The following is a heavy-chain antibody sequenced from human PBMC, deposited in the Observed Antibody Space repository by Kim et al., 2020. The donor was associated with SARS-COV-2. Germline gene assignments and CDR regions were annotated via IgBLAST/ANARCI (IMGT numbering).Heavy chain of an antibody. CDR2: INPNSGGT. CDR1: GYTFTGYY. CDR3: ARDRYSGYDSIDYGDYGWFDP. V-gene: IGHV1-2*06. D-gene: IGHD5-12*01. Sequence: ASVKVSCKASGYTFTGYYMHWVRQAPGQGLEWMGRINPNSGGTNYAQKFQGRVTMTRDTSISTAYMELSRLRSDDTAVYYCARDRYSGYDSIDYGDYGWFDPWGQGTLVTVSS. J-gene: IGHJ5*02.